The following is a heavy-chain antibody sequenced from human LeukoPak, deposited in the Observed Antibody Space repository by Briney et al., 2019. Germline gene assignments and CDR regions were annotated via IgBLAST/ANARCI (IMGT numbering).Heavy chain of an antibody. D-gene: IGHD5-24*01. Sequence: PGRSLRLSCAASGLTFSNYWMHWVRQAPGKGLMWVSGINTDGRSTVYADSVKGRFTISRDNAKNTLYLQMNSPRIEDTAVYYCVVDFQYNCPWGQGTLVTVSS. CDR1: GLTFSNYW. CDR2: INTDGRST. V-gene: IGHV3-74*01. J-gene: IGHJ5*02. CDR3: VVDFQYNCP.